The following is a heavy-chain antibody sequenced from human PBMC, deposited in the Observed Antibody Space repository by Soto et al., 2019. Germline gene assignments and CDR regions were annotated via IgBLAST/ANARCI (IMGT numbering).Heavy chain of an antibody. J-gene: IGHJ3*01. V-gene: IGHV4-30-2*01. CDR3: DSNVAADDDLDV. D-gene: IGHD2-15*01. Sequence: ASETRSLTCAVSGASISGGVYSWTWIRQPPWNGLEWIGYIYHSGNTYYNPSLKSRVTISGDRSKNQFTLNLSSVTAADTAVYYCDSNVAADDDLDVWGQGTMVTV. CDR1: GASISGGVYS. CDR2: IYHSGNT.